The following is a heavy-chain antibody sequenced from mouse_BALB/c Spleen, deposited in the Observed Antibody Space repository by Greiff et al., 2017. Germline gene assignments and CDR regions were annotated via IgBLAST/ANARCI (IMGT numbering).Heavy chain of an antibody. V-gene: IGHV1S137*01. J-gene: IGHJ3*01. D-gene: IGHD2-4*01. CDR3: ARPPYYDYDGAWFAY. CDR2: ISTYYGDA. Sequence: VQLQQSGAELVRPGVSVKISCKGSGYTFTDYAMHWVKQSHAKSLEWIGVISTYYGDASYNQKFKGKATMTVDKSSSTAYMELARLTSEDSAIYYCARPPYYDYDGAWFAYWGQGTLVTVSA. CDR1: GYTFTDYA.